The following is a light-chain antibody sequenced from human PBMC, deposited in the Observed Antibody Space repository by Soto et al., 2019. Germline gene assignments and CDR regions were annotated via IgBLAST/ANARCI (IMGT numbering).Light chain of an antibody. J-gene: IGKJ2*02. CDR1: QSVSSY. V-gene: IGKV3-11*01. CDR3: QQRSNWPPWWT. CDR2: DAS. Sequence: EIVLTQSPATLSLSPGERATLSCRASQSVSSYLAWYQQKPGQAPRLLIYDASNRATGIPARFSGSGSGTDFPFTISSLEPEDFAVYYCQQRSNWPPWWTFGQGTKLEIK.